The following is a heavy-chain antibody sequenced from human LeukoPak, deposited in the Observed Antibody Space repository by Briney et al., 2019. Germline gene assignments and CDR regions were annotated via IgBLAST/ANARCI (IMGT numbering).Heavy chain of an antibody. CDR3: ATLGVRGAPYYFDY. Sequence: PGGSLRLSCAASGFTFSSYSMNWVRQAPGKGLEWVSSISTSSIYIYYADSVKGRFTISRDKAKKSLYLQMNSLRAEDTAVYYCATLGVRGAPYYFDYWGKGTLVTVSS. D-gene: IGHD3-10*01. CDR2: ISTSSIYI. CDR1: GFTFSSYS. J-gene: IGHJ4*02. V-gene: IGHV3-21*01.